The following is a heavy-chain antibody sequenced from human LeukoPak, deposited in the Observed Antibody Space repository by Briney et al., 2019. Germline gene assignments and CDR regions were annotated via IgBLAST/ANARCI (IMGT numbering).Heavy chain of an antibody. J-gene: IGHJ1*01. Sequence: PSETLSLTCAVSGGSISSSNWWSWVRQPPGKGLEWIGEIYHSGSTNYNPSLKSRVTISVDKSKNQFSLKLSSVTAADTAVYYCARDKWELLGGAEYFQHWGQGTLVTVSS. CDR2: IYHSGST. V-gene: IGHV4-4*02. D-gene: IGHD1-26*01. CDR3: ARDKWELLGGAEYFQH. CDR1: GGSISSSNW.